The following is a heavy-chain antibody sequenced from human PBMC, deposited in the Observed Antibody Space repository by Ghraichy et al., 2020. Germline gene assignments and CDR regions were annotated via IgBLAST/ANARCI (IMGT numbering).Heavy chain of an antibody. V-gene: IGHV3-15*01. CDR2: IKSKTDGGTT. CDR3: TTDDPIAAGGGFDY. D-gene: IGHD6-6*01. Sequence: GGSLRLSCAASGFTFSNAWMSWVRQAPGKGLEWVGRIKSKTDGGTTDYAAPVKGRFTISRDDSKNTLYLQMNSLKTEDTAVYYCTTDDPIAAGGGFDYWGQGTLVTVSS. CDR1: GFTFSNAW. J-gene: IGHJ4*02.